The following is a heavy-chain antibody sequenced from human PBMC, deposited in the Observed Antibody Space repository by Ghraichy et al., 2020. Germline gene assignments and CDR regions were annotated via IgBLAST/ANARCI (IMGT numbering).Heavy chain of an antibody. CDR1: GFTFSSFW. V-gene: IGHV3-7*01. D-gene: IGHD6-19*01. Sequence: GGSLRLSCAASGFTFSSFWMTWVRQASGKGLEWVAHIKEDGTVKHYIDSVKGRFTISRDNAKNSLYLQMNSLRAEDTAVYYCARDNGWHRFEYWGQGTLVTVSS. CDR3: ARDNGWHRFEY. J-gene: IGHJ4*02. CDR2: IKEDGTVK.